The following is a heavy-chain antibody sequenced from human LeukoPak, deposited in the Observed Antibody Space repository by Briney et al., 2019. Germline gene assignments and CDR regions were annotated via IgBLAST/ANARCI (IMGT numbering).Heavy chain of an antibody. CDR3: RVAYYYYYYYMDV. CDR1: GYSISSGYY. Sequence: SETLSLTCTVSGYSISSGYYWGWMRQPPGKGLEWIGSIYHSGSTYYNPSLKSRVTISVDTSKNQFSLKLSSVTAADTAVYYCRVAYYYYYYYMDVWGKGTTVTVSS. CDR2: IYHSGST. V-gene: IGHV4-38-2*02. D-gene: IGHD2-15*01. J-gene: IGHJ6*03.